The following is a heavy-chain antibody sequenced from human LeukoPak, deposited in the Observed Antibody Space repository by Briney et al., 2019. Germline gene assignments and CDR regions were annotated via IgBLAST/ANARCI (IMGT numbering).Heavy chain of an antibody. CDR3: ARLYCSSTSCYANDY. CDR2: ISSGSSHI. Sequence: PGGSLRLSCAASGFTFSSYSMNWVRQAPGKGLEWVSSISSGSSHIYYADSLKGRFTISRDNAKNSLYLQLNSLRAEDTAVYYCARLYCSSTSCYANDYWGQGTLVTVSS. V-gene: IGHV3-21*01. CDR1: GFTFSSYS. J-gene: IGHJ4*02. D-gene: IGHD2-2*01.